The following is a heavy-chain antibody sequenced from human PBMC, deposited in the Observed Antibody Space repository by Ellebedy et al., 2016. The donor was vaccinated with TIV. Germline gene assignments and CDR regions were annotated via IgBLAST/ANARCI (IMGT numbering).Heavy chain of an antibody. D-gene: IGHD5-18*01. CDR3: ARRDTYSFAY. J-gene: IGHJ4*02. Sequence: SETLSLTXAVYGGSFSDYYWSWVRQPPGKGLGWIGEINHSGSANYNPSLKSRVTMSVDTSKNQFSLKLSSVTAADTAVYYCARRDTYSFAYWGQGILVTVFS. CDR1: GGSFSDYY. CDR2: INHSGSA. V-gene: IGHV4-34*01.